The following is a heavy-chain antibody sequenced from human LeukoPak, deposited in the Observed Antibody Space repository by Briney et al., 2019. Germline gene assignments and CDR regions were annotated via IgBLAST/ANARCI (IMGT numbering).Heavy chain of an antibody. V-gene: IGHV4-39*07. CDR1: GGSISSSSYY. J-gene: IGHJ4*02. Sequence: SETLSLTCTVSGGSISSSSYYWGWIRQPPGKGLEWIGSIYYSGSTYYNPSLKSRVTISVDTSKNQFSLKLSSVTAADTAVYYCARGPVFRLLWFGDRRSRRWHFDYWGQGTLVTVSS. D-gene: IGHD3-10*01. CDR2: IYYSGST. CDR3: ARGPVFRLLWFGDRRSRRWHFDY.